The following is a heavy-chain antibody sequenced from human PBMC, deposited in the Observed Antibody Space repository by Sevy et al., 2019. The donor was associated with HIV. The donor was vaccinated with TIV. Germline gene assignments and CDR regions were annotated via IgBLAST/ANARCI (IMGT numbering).Heavy chain of an antibody. CDR1: GFTFSSYS. CDR2: ISYDGSNK. Sequence: GGSLRLSCAASGFTFSSYSMHWVRQAPGKGLEWVAFISYDGSNKFYADSVKGRFTISRDNSNNTLFLQMNSLRAEDTAEYYCARDVARGYCTNGACGPLYFWGQGTLVTVSS. V-gene: IGHV3-30-3*01. D-gene: IGHD2-8*01. J-gene: IGHJ4*02. CDR3: ARDVARGYCTNGACGPLYF.